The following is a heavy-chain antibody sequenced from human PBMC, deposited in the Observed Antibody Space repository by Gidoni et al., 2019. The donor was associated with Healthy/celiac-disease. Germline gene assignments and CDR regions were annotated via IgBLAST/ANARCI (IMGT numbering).Heavy chain of an antibody. CDR3: AKGSYSSSSFDY. CDR2: ISWDGGST. D-gene: IGHD6-6*01. V-gene: IGHV3-43*01. CDR1: GFTFYAYT. J-gene: IGHJ4*02. Sequence: EVQLVESGGVVVQPGGSLRLPCAASGFTFYAYTMHWVRKAPGKGLEWVSLISWDGGSTYYADSVKGRFTISRDNSKNSLYLQMNSLRTEDTALYYCAKGSYSSSSFDYWGQGTLVTVSS.